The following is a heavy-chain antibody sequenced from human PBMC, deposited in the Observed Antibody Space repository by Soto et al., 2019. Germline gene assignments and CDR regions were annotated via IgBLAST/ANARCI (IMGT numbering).Heavy chain of an antibody. CDR3: AALHGATFH. V-gene: IGHV5-51*01. J-gene: IGHJ4*02. D-gene: IGHD1-26*01. CDR1: WYSFNSYW. CDR2: VHPGNSDI. Sequence: GESLKISCKGSWYSFNSYWIGWVRQMPGKGLEWMGIVHPGNSDIRYSPSFQGQVTVSVDRSISTAYLQWSSLKASDTAMYYCAALHGATFHWGQGTLVTVSS.